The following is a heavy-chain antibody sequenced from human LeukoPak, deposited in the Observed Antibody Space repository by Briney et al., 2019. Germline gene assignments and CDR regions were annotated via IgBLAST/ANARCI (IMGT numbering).Heavy chain of an antibody. CDR1: GGSISSYY. V-gene: IGHV4-59*08. CDR3: ARLIVVVPAASPSTSDYMDV. D-gene: IGHD2-2*01. CDR2: IYYSGST. Sequence: SETLSLTCTVSGGSISSYYWSWIRQPPGKGLEWIGYIYYSGSTNYNPSLKSRVTISVDTSKNQFSLKLSSVTAADTAVYYCARLIVVVPAASPSTSDYMDVWGKGTTVTVSS. J-gene: IGHJ6*03.